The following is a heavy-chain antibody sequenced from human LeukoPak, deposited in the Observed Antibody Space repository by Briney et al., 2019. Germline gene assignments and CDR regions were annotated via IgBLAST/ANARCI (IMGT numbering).Heavy chain of an antibody. D-gene: IGHD5-24*01. J-gene: IGHJ6*02. V-gene: IGHV4-34*01. Sequence: SETLSLTCAVYGGSFSGYYWSWIRRPPGKGLEWIGEINHSGSTNYNPSLKSRVTISVDTSKNQFSLNLNSVTAADTAVYYCARGRDGYNLYYYYGMDVWGQGTTVTVSS. CDR2: INHSGST. CDR3: ARGRDGYNLYYYYGMDV. CDR1: GGSFSGYY.